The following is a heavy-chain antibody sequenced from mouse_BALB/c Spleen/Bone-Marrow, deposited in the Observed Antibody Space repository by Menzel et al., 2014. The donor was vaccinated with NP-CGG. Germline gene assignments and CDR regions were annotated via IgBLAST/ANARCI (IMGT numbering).Heavy chain of an antibody. CDR3: ARSDYRFDPLPY. Sequence: QVQLKQSGAELVMPGASVKMSCKASGHTFTDYWMHWVKQRPGQGLEWIGAIDTSDSYTSYNQKFKGKATLTVDESSSTAYMQLSSLTSEASAVYYCARSDYRFDPLPYWGQGTLVTVSA. V-gene: IGHV1-69*01. J-gene: IGHJ3*01. CDR1: GHTFTDYW. D-gene: IGHD2-14*01. CDR2: IDTSDSYT.